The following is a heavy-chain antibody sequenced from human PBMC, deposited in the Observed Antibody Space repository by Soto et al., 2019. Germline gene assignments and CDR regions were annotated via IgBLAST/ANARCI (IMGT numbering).Heavy chain of an antibody. V-gene: IGHV4-59*01. CDR1: GGSISSYY. CDR3: ARHPGSGWYLGFDY. D-gene: IGHD6-19*01. J-gene: IGHJ4*02. CDR2: IYYSGST. Sequence: SETLSLTCTVSGGSISSYYWSWIRQPPGKGLEWIGYIYYSGSTNYNPSLKSRVTISVDTSKNQFSLKLSSVTAADTAVYYCARHPGSGWYLGFDYWGQGTLVTVSS.